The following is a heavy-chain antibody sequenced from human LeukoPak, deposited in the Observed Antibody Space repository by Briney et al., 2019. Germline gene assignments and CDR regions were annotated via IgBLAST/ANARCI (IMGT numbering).Heavy chain of an antibody. CDR1: GFTFSSYW. CDR3: ARDRYGSGSYEEFDP. CDR2: IKQDGSEK. J-gene: IGHJ5*02. D-gene: IGHD3-10*01. Sequence: GGCLRPSCAASGFTFSSYWMSWVRQAPGKRLEWVANIKQDGSEKYYVDSVKGRFTISRDNAKNSLYLQMNSLRAEDTAVYYCARDRYGSGSYEEFDPWGQGTLVTVSS. V-gene: IGHV3-7*04.